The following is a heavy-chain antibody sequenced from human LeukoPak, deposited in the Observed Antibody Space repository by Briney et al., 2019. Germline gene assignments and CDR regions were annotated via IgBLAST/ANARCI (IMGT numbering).Heavy chain of an antibody. CDR2: ITSSGSYI. D-gene: IGHD3-22*01. V-gene: IGHV3-21*01. CDR3: SRHVVAVGFDY. Sequence: GGSLRLSCAASGFTFSSYNMNWVRQAPGKGLEWLSYITSSGSYIYYADSVMGRFTISRDNTKNSLYLQMNILRAEDTAVYYFSRHVVAVGFDYWGQGTLVTVSS. CDR1: GFTFSSYN. J-gene: IGHJ4*02.